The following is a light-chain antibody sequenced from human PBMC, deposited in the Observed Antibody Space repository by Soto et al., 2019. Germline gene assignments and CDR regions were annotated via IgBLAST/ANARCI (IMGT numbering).Light chain of an antibody. J-gene: IGLJ3*02. V-gene: IGLV1-40*01. CDR1: SPNIGAGYD. CDR3: QSYDSSLSAGV. CDR2: GNS. Sequence: QSVLTQPPSVSGAPGQRVTISCTGSSPNIGAGYDVHWYQQLPGTAPKLLIYGNSNRPSGVPDRFSGSKSGTSASLAITGLQAEDEADYYCQSYDSSLSAGVFGGGTKVTVL.